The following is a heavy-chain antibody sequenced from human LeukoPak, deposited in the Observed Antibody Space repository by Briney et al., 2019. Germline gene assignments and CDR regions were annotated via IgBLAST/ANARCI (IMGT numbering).Heavy chain of an antibody. Sequence: ASVKVSCKASGDTFSSYVISWVRQAPGQGLEWMGGINPVFGTAHYAQKFQDRVTITADESTSTAYMELRSLISDDTAVYYCARGRAADYWGQGTLVTVSS. V-gene: IGHV1-69*13. J-gene: IGHJ4*02. D-gene: IGHD6-13*01. CDR2: INPVFGTA. CDR3: ARGRAADY. CDR1: GDTFSSYV.